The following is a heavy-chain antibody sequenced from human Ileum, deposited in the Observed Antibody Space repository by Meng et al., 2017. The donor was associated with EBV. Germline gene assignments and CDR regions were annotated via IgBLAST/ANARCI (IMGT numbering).Heavy chain of an antibody. D-gene: IGHD3-10*01. Sequence: QGQRVQFGPEVKNPGSSVKAPCKSSGSTFSVYGITWVRQAPGQGLEWMGGIIPALGTPKYARKFQDRLTITADKSTSTGYMELHSLTSNDTAVYFCARGTGANYWGQGTLVTVSS. CDR2: IIPALGTP. CDR3: ARGTGANY. V-gene: IGHV1-69*06. CDR1: GSTFSVYG. J-gene: IGHJ4*02.